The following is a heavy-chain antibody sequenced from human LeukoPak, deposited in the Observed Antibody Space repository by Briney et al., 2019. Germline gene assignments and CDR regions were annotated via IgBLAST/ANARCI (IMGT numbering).Heavy chain of an antibody. D-gene: IGHD2-21*02. CDR3: ARGYRDIVVVTAIPVSVYFDY. CDR2: INHSGST. CDR1: GGSISSSNW. V-gene: IGHV4-4*02. J-gene: IGHJ4*02. Sequence: PSETLSLTCAVSGGSISSSNWWSWIRQPPGKGLEWIGEINHSGSTNYNPSLKSRVTISVDTSKNQFSLKLSSVTAADTAVYYCARGYRDIVVVTAIPVSVYFDYWGQGTLVTVSS.